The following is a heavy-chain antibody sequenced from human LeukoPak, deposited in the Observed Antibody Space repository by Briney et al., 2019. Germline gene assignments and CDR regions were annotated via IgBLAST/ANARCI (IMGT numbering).Heavy chain of an antibody. Sequence: PGGSLRLSCAASGFTFSSYWMTWVRQAPGKGREWVATIKQDGSEKFYVDSVKGRFTISRDNAKNSLYLQMNSLRAEDTAVYYCGRAFPGIAVAGMYYFDYWGQGTLVTVSS. CDR3: GRAFPGIAVAGMYYFDY. J-gene: IGHJ4*02. CDR2: IKQDGSEK. D-gene: IGHD6-19*01. V-gene: IGHV3-7*02. CDR1: GFTFSSYW.